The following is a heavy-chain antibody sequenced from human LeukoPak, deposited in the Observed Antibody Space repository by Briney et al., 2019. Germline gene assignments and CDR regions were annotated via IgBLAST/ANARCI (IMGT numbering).Heavy chain of an antibody. J-gene: IGHJ4*02. CDR1: GYSISSGNY. CDR3: ARHGIAAPPYYFDY. D-gene: IGHD6-13*01. Sequence: SETLSLTCSVSGYSISSGNYWGWVRQPPGEGLEWIGSIYHSGSTYYNPSLKSRVTISVDTSKNQFSLKLSSVTAADTGVYYCARHGIAAPPYYFDYWGQGTLVTVSS. CDR2: IYHSGST. V-gene: IGHV4-38-2*01.